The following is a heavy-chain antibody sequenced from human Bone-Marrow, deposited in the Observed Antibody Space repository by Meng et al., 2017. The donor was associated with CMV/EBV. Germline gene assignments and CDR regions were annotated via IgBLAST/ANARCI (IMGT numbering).Heavy chain of an antibody. D-gene: IGHD3-3*01. CDR3: ARDRCDFWSGYFCY. V-gene: IGHV3-7*01. CDR1: GFTFSSYW. J-gene: IGHJ4*02. Sequence: GGSLRLSCAASGFTFSSYWMSWVRQAPGKGLEWVANIKQDGSEKYYVDSVKGRFTISRDNAKNSLYLQMNSLRAEDTAVYYCARDRCDFWSGYFCYWGQATLVTVSS. CDR2: IKQDGSEK.